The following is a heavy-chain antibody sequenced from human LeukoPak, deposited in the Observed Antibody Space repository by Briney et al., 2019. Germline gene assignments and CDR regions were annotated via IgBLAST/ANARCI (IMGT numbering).Heavy chain of an antibody. J-gene: IGHJ4*02. D-gene: IGHD2-2*02. CDR3: TLYNY. Sequence: ASVKVSCKASGYSFTNHDIHWVRQPPGQRLEWMGCINPDNGNTKYSQEFQGRVTITRDTSATTAYMELSSLRSEDMAVYYCTLYNYWGQGTLVTVSS. V-gene: IGHV1-3*03. CDR2: INPDNGNT. CDR1: GYSFTNHD.